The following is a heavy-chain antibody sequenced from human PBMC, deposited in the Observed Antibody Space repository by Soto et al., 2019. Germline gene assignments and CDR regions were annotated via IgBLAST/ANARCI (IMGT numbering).Heavy chain of an antibody. CDR1: GYTFTSYY. J-gene: IGHJ3*02. CDR3: ARGRQRLTSQDAFDI. V-gene: IGHV1-46*01. Sequence: ASVKVSCKASGYTFTSYYMHWVRQAPGQGLEWMGIINPSGGSTSYAQKFQGRVTMTRDTSTSTVYVELSSLRSEDTAVYYCARGRQRLTSQDAFDIWGQGTMVTVS. CDR2: INPSGGST. D-gene: IGHD6-25*01.